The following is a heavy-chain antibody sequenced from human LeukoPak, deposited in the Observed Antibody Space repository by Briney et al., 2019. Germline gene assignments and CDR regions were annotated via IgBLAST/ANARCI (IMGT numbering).Heavy chain of an antibody. J-gene: IGHJ4*02. CDR2: ISFNSETT. V-gene: IGHV3-48*04. CDR1: GFTFSSFS. D-gene: IGHD1-26*01. CDR3: GRVARGNYYHFDS. Sequence: GGSLRLSCAASGFTFSSFSLTWVRQAPGKALEWLSYISFNSETTSYADSVKGRFTSSRDYAKNSLYLQMNSLRAEDTAVYYCGRVARGNYYHFDSWGQGTLVTVSS.